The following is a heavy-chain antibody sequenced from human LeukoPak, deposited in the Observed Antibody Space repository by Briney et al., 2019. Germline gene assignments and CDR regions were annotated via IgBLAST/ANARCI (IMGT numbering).Heavy chain of an antibody. CDR1: GFTFSSFE. Sequence: GGSLRLSCAASGFTFSSFEMNWVRQAPGKGLEWLSYINSRGSTMYYADSVKGRFTISRDNGKNSLFLQMNSLRAEDTAVYYCARAFVATMIVVVFDAFDIWGQGTMVTVSS. J-gene: IGHJ3*02. CDR3: ARAFVATMIVVVFDAFDI. D-gene: IGHD3-22*01. CDR2: INSRGSTM. V-gene: IGHV3-48*03.